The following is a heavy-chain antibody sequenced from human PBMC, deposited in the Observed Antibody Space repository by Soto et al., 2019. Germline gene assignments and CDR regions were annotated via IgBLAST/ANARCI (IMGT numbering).Heavy chain of an antibody. CDR3: ARDHDFWSGYPRCMDV. D-gene: IGHD3-3*01. Sequence: GGSLRLSWAAAGFTFRSYGMHWGRQAPGKGLEGVGGKWYYGSNKNYADSVKGRFTISRDNSKNTLYLQMNSLRAEDTAVYYCARDHDFWSGYPRCMDVWGQGTTVTVSS. J-gene: IGHJ6*02. CDR2: KWYYGSNK. V-gene: IGHV3-33*01. CDR1: GFTFRSYG.